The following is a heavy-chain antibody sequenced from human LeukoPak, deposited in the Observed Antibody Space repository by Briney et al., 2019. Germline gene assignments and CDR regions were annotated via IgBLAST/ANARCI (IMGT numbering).Heavy chain of an antibody. CDR3: AKVSASSWLGAFDI. D-gene: IGHD6-13*01. CDR2: ISGDGGST. Sequence: PGGSLRLSCAASGFTFDDYALHWVRQAPGKGLEWVSLISGDGGSTYYADSVKGRFTISRDNSKNSLYLQMNSLRTEDTGLYYCAKVSASSWLGAFDIWGQGTMVTVSS. J-gene: IGHJ3*02. V-gene: IGHV3-43*02. CDR1: GFTFDDYA.